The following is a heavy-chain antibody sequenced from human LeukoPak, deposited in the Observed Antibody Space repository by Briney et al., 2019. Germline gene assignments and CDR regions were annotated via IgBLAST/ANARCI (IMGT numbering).Heavy chain of an antibody. J-gene: IGHJ3*02. V-gene: IGHV4-4*02. CDR2: IYHSGST. CDR1: GGSISSSNW. Sequence: SETLSLTCAVSGGSISSSNWWSWVRQPPGKGLEWIGEIYHSGSTNYNPSLKSRVTISVDKSKNQFSLKLSSVTAAYTAVYYCASSYGDYLAFDIWGQGTMVTVSS. D-gene: IGHD4-17*01. CDR3: ASSYGDYLAFDI.